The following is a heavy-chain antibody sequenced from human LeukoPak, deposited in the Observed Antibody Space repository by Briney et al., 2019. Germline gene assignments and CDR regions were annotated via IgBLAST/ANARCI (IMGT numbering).Heavy chain of an antibody. CDR3: AKDLSSAITSALVLDV. J-gene: IGHJ6*02. CDR1: GFTFDDYA. D-gene: IGHD3-22*01. CDR2: ITWNRDNI. V-gene: IGHV3-9*01. Sequence: GGSLRLSCTVSGFTFDDYAMHWVRHTPGKGLEWGAGITWNRDNIGYGDSVKGRFTISRDNVKNVLYLQMNSLGPEDTALYYCAKDLSSAITSALVLDVWGQGTTVIVS.